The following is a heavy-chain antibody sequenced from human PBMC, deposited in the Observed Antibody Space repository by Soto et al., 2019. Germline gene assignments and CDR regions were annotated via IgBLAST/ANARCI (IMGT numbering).Heavy chain of an antibody. CDR2: ISNSGGVK. Sequence: QVQLVESGGGVVQPGRSPRLSCAASGFTFSSFGMHWVRQAPGKGLEWVAVISNSGGVKHDSVKGRSTISRDNSKNTLYLQMNSLRAEDTAVYYCAKETHSRGYGSYFDYWGQGILVSVSS. D-gene: IGHD3-22*01. CDR1: GFTFSSFG. V-gene: IGHV3-30*18. CDR3: AKETHSRGYGSYFDY. J-gene: IGHJ4*02.